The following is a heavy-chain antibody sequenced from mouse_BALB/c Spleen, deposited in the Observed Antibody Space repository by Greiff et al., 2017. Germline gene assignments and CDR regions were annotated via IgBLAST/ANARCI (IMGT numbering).Heavy chain of an antibody. V-gene: IGHV1-4*01. CDR1: GYTFTSYT. D-gene: IGHD2-2*01. Sequence: VQLQQSGAELARPGASVKMSCKASGYTFTSYTMHWVKQRPGQGLEWIGYINPSSGYTNYNQKFKDKATLTADKSSSTAYMQLSSLTSEDSAVYYCASAAGLPGGSAWFAYWGQGTLVTVSA. J-gene: IGHJ3*01. CDR3: ASAAGLPGGSAWFAY. CDR2: INPSSGYT.